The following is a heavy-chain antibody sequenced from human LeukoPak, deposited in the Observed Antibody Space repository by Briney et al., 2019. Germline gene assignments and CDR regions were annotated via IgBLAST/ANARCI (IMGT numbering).Heavy chain of an antibody. CDR2: IYYTGST. J-gene: IGHJ4*02. CDR3: ARLTTGYPYHFDY. Sequence: SETLSLTCTVSGGSISSSNYYWGWIRQPPGEGLEWIGSIYYTGSTYYNPSLKSRITISVDTSKNQFSLKLSSVTAADTAVYYCARLTTGYPYHFDYWGQGTLVTVSS. CDR1: GGSISSSNYY. V-gene: IGHV4-39*07. D-gene: IGHD3-9*01.